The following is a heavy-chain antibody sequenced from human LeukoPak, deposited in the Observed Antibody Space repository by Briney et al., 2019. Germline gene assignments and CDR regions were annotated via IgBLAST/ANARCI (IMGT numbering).Heavy chain of an antibody. D-gene: IGHD2-2*01. J-gene: IGHJ5*02. CDR3: ARCSSTSWDWFDP. Sequence: GGSLRLSCAASGFTFSFYSMNWVRQAPGKGLEWVSYISRSSSSSTIYYADSVKGRFTISRDNAKNSLYLQMNSLRAEDTAVYYCARCSSTSWDWFDPWGQGTLVTVSS. CDR2: ISRSSSSSTI. V-gene: IGHV3-48*04. CDR1: GFTFSFYS.